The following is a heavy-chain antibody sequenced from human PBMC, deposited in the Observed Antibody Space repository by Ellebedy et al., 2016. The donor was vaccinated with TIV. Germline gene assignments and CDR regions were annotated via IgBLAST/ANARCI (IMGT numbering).Heavy chain of an antibody. V-gene: IGHV3-48*04. J-gene: IGHJ4*02. CDR2: VSDNYDTT. D-gene: IGHD1-1*01. CDR3: ARDRIGDNWYTTFDC. Sequence: GGSLRLXXAASGFTFSRYAMSWVRQAPGQGLEWLAYVSDNYDTTHYANSVRDRFTISRDNAKASVYLQINNLGTEDTALYYCARDRIGDNWYTTFDCWGQGTLVTVSS. CDR1: GFTFSRYA.